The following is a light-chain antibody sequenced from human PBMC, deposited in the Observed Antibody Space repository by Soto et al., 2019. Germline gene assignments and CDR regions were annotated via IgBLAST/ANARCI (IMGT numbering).Light chain of an antibody. CDR3: QQLRMYPST. CDR1: QDIAIY. J-gene: IGKJ4*01. CDR2: AAS. Sequence: IQLTQSPSSLSASVGDRVTITCRASQDIAIYLAWYQQKPGEAPKLLIYAASTLYGGVPSRFSGSGSGTDFDLTITSLQADDFATYYCQQLRMYPSTFGGGTKVEIK. V-gene: IGKV1-9*01.